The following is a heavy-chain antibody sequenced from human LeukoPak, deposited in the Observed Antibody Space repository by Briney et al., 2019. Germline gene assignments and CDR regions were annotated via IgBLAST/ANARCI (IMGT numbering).Heavy chain of an antibody. CDR2: IIPIFGTA. CDR3: AATTPGYSYGLGY. J-gene: IGHJ4*02. D-gene: IGHD5-18*01. Sequence: GASVKVSCKASGGTFSSYAISWVRQAPGQGLEWMGGIIPIFGTANCAQKFQGRVTITADKSTSTAYMELSSLRSEDTAVYYCAATTPGYSYGLGYWGQGTLVTVSS. CDR1: GGTFSSYA. V-gene: IGHV1-69*06.